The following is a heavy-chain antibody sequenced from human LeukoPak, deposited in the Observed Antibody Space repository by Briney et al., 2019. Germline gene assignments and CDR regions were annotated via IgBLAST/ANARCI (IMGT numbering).Heavy chain of an antibody. CDR2: IWSSSSI. D-gene: IGHD2-2*01. V-gene: IGHV3-48*02. CDR3: AKEGSTSWLHYFDY. J-gene: IGHJ4*02. Sequence: PGGSLRLSCAASGFTFSSYSMNWVRQAPGKGLEWVSYIWSSSSIYYADSVKGRFTISRDDAKNSLYLQMNSLRDEDTAVYYCAKEGSTSWLHYFDYWGQGTLLTVSS. CDR1: GFTFSSYS.